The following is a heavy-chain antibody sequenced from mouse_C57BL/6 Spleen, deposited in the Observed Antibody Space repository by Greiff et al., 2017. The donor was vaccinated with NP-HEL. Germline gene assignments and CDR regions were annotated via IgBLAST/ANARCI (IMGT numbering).Heavy chain of an antibody. Sequence: DVKLQESGGGLVKPGGSLKLSCAASGFTFSSYAMSWVRQTPEKRLEWVATISDGGSYTYYPDNVKGRFTISRDNAKNNLYLQMSHLKSEDTAMYYCAREDLDYWGQGTTLTVSS. CDR2: ISDGGSYT. CDR3: AREDLDY. CDR1: GFTFSSYA. J-gene: IGHJ2*01. V-gene: IGHV5-4*01.